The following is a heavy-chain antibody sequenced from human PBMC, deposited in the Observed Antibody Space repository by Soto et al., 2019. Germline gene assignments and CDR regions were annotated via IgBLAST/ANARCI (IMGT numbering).Heavy chain of an antibody. Sequence: QITLKESGPTLVRPTETLTLTCTFSGFSLSTSGVGVGWIRQPPGKALEWLALIHWDGDKRYSPSLKNILTITKDTSKNQVVLAMTNMDPVDTATYFCAHASCSGGRCYSFLDYFDPWGQGTPVTVSS. CDR3: AHASCSGGRCYSFLDYFDP. CDR2: IHWDGDK. CDR1: GFSLSTSGVG. D-gene: IGHD2-15*01. V-gene: IGHV2-5*02. J-gene: IGHJ5*02.